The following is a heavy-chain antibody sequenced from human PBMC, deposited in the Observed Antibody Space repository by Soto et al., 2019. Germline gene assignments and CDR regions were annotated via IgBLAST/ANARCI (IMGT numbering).Heavy chain of an antibody. V-gene: IGHV3-33*06. CDR3: ANLWGDGYNLGQDYNGMDV. Sequence: QVQMVESGGGVVQPGRSLRLSCAASGFSFENYGMHWVRQAPGRGLEWVAIIFYDGSLQYYAAAVKGRFTISRDNSKNTLYLETNSLRAEDTAVYYCANLWGDGYNLGQDYNGMDVWGQGTTVIVSS. CDR1: GFSFENYG. D-gene: IGHD5-12*01. CDR2: IFYDGSLQ. J-gene: IGHJ6*02.